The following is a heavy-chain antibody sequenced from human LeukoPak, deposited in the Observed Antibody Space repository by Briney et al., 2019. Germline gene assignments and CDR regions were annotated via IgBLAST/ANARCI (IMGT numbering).Heavy chain of an antibody. CDR2: INHSGST. CDR3: ARGRRYFDWLPLDY. J-gene: IGHJ4*02. Sequence: SETLSLTCAVYGGSFSGYYWSWIRQPPGEGLEWIGEINHSGSTNYNPSLKSRVTISVDTSKNQFSLKLSSVTAADTAVYYCARGRRYFDWLPLDYWGQGTLVTISS. CDR1: GGSFSGYY. V-gene: IGHV4-34*01. D-gene: IGHD3-9*01.